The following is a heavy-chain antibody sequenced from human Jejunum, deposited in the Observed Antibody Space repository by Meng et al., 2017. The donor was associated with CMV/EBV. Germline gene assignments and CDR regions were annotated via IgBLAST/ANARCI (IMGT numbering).Heavy chain of an antibody. Sequence: CTASAYTFIGYCMHWVRQAPGQGLEWMGWINSDSGDTNYAQKFQAWVTMTRDTSITTAYMELRRLGYDDTAVYYCVRQDSRSWDFDHWGQGTLVTVSS. D-gene: IGHD6-6*01. CDR1: AYTFIGYC. CDR2: INSDSGDT. CDR3: VRQDSRSWDFDH. V-gene: IGHV1-2*04. J-gene: IGHJ4*02.